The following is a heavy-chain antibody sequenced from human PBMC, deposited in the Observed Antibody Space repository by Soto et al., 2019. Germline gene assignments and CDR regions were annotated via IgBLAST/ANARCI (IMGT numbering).Heavy chain of an antibody. J-gene: IGHJ6*02. CDR2: IYSSGSA. CDR1: GDYVSSGRYY. CDR3: ARGFSSVSMDA. Sequence: PSETLSLTCTVSGDYVSSGRYYWSWIRQPPGKGLEWIGYIYSSGSANYNPSLKSRVTISRDTSKNQISLKVASVTAADTAGYYCARGFSSVSMDAWGQGTTVTVSS. D-gene: IGHD6-19*01. V-gene: IGHV4-61*01.